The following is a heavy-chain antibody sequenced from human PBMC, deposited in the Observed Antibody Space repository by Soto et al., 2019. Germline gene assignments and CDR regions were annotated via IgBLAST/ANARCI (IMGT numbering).Heavy chain of an antibody. CDR1: GGSISSADYY. CDR3: TRGGTPHFFQH. V-gene: IGHV4-31*03. Sequence: PSETLSLTCTVSGGSISSADYYWSWIRQHPGKGLEWIGYIYYSGYTYYNPSLKSRLTISVDTSKNHFSLRLSSVTAADTAVYYCTRGGTPHFFQHWGQGTLVTVSS. J-gene: IGHJ1*01. D-gene: IGHD3-16*01. CDR2: IYYSGYT.